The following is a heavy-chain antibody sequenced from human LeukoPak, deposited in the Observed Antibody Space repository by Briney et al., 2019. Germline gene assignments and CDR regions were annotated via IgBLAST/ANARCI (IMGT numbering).Heavy chain of an antibody. CDR1: GFTFSSSS. D-gene: IGHD2-2*01. V-gene: IGHV3-33*08. Sequence: PGGSLRLSCAASGFTFSSSSMNWVRQAPGKGLEWVAVIWYDGSNKYYADSVKGRFTISRDNSKNTLYLQMNSLRAEDTAVYYCARGVIPATFDYWGQGTLVTVSS. CDR2: IWYDGSNK. J-gene: IGHJ4*02. CDR3: ARGVIPATFDY.